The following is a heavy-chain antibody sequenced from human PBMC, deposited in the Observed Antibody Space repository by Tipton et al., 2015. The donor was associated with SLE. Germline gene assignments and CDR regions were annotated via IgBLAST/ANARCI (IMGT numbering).Heavy chain of an antibody. CDR1: GGSISTYH. Sequence: LRLSCTISGGSISTYHWSWLRQSPGKGLEWIGYIHHSGSINYNPSLRSQVTMSMDTSQNQFSLKLRSVTAADTAVYYCARHDGQWDAFDIWGQGTMVTVSS. V-gene: IGHV4-59*08. CDR3: ARHDGQWDAFDI. J-gene: IGHJ3*02. CDR2: IHHSGSI. D-gene: IGHD6-19*01.